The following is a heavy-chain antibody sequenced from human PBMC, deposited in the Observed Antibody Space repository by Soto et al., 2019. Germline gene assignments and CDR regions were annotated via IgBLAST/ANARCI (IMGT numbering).Heavy chain of an antibody. CDR2: ISGSGGST. CDR3: AKWGLAAAGPYYYYYGMDV. Sequence: GGSLRLSCAASGFTFSSYAMSWVRQAPGKGLEWVSAISGSGGSTYYADSVKGRFTISRDNSKNTLYLQMNSLRAEDTAVYYCAKWGLAAAGPYYYYYGMDVWGQGTTVTVSS. D-gene: IGHD6-13*01. V-gene: IGHV3-23*01. CDR1: GFTFSSYA. J-gene: IGHJ6*02.